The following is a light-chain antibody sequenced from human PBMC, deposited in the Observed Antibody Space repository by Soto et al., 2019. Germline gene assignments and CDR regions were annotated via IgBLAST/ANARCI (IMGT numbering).Light chain of an antibody. CDR3: QQLNTYPVT. V-gene: IGKV1-5*01. CDR1: QSISSW. J-gene: IGKJ5*01. Sequence: DIQMTQSPSTLSASVGDRVTITCRASQSISSWLAWYQQKPGKAPNLLIYRASSLESGVPSRFSGSGSGTDFTLSITSLQPEDFATYYCQQLNTYPVTFGGGTRLETK. CDR2: RAS.